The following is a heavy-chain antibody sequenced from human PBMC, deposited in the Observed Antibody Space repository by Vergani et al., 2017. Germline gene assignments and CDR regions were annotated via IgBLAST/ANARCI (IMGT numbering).Heavy chain of an antibody. J-gene: IGHJ4*02. V-gene: IGHV4-59*01. CDR1: GGSISSYY. Sequence: QVQLQESGPGLVKPSETLSLTCTVSGGSISSYYWSWIRQPPGKGLEWIGYIYYSGSTNYNPSLKSRVTISVDTSKNQFSLKLSSVTAADTAVYYCARVVAHYDYDSSGGPLYYFDYWGQGTLVTVSS. CDR3: ARVVAHYDYDSSGGPLYYFDY. D-gene: IGHD3-22*01. CDR2: IYYSGST.